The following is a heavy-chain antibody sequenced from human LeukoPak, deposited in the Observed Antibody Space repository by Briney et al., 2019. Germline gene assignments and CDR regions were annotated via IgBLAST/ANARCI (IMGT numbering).Heavy chain of an antibody. V-gene: IGHV4-59*08. CDR3: ARRGLNRQNFDY. CDR2: IHYSGST. CDR1: GTSFTHYY. Sequence: NPSETLSLTCNVSGTSFTHYYWSWIRQTPGKELECIGYIHYSGSTNYNPSLKSRVTISIDTSKNQFSLKLNSVTAADTAVYYCARRGLNRQNFDYWGQGTLVTVSS. J-gene: IGHJ4*02. D-gene: IGHD3-16*01.